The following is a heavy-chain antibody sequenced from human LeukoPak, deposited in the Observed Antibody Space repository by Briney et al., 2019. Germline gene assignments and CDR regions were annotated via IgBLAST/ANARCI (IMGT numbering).Heavy chain of an antibody. D-gene: IGHD6-6*01. J-gene: IGHJ4*02. CDR3: ARHGSYSSSPNDY. CDR1: GYSFTSYW. V-gene: IGHV5-51*01. Sequence: GESLKISCKGPGYSFTSYWIGWVRQMPGKGLEWMGIIYPGDSDTRYSPSFQGQVTISADKSISTAYLQWSSLKASDTAMYYCARHGSYSSSPNDYWGQGTLVTVSS. CDR2: IYPGDSDT.